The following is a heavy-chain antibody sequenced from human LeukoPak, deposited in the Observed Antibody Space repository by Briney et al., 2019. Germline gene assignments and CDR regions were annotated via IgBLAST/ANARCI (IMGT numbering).Heavy chain of an antibody. CDR3: ARGRGWYIGGDYFDY. CDR2: INHSGST. V-gene: IGHV4-34*01. CDR1: GGSFSGYY. J-gene: IGHJ4*02. D-gene: IGHD6-19*01. Sequence: SETLSLTCAVYGGSFSGYYWSWIRQPPGKGLEWIGEINHSGSTNYNPSLKSRVTISVDTSKNQFSLKLSSVTAADTAVYYCARGRGWYIGGDYFDYWGQGTLVTVSS.